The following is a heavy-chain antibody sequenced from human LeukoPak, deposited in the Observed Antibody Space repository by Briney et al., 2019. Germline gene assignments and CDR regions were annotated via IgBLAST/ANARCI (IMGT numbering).Heavy chain of an antibody. D-gene: IGHD6-13*01. CDR3: AKRMWQQLFTFDY. V-gene: IGHV3-30*18. CDR1: GFTFSSYG. J-gene: IGHJ4*02. Sequence: GRSLRLSCAASGFTFSSYGMHWVRQAPGKGLEWVAVISYDGSNKYYADSVKGRFTISRDNSKNTLYLQMNSLRAEDTAVYYCAKRMWQQLFTFDYWGQETLVTVSS. CDR2: ISYDGSNK.